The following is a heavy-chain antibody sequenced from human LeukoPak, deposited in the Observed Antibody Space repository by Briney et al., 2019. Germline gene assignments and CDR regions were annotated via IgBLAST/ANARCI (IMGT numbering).Heavy chain of an antibody. J-gene: IGHJ4*02. V-gene: IGHV3-7*03. CDR1: GFTFSSYW. Sequence: PGGSLRLSCATSGFTFSSYWMNWVRQAPGKGLEWVANIKKDGSETYYVDSVKGRFTISRDNAKNSLYLQMSSLRPEDTAIYYCMRNHQYCSGSPGGYWGQGTLVTVPS. CDR2: IKKDGSET. CDR3: MRNHQYCSGSPGGY. D-gene: IGHD3-10*01.